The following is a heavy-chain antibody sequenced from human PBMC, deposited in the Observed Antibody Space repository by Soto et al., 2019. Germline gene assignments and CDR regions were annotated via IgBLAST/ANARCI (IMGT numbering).Heavy chain of an antibody. J-gene: IGHJ6*02. Sequence: SVKVSCKASGGTFSGQAISWVRQAPGQGLEWMGGIIPFFKATSYAQKFQGRVTITADDSTSTAYMDLYSLRSGDTAVYYCARDVPLNYYDGTFSYYAMDVWGQGTTVTVSS. CDR2: IIPFFKAT. CDR3: ARDVPLNYYDGTFSYYAMDV. D-gene: IGHD3-16*01. V-gene: IGHV1-69*13. CDR1: GGTFSGQA.